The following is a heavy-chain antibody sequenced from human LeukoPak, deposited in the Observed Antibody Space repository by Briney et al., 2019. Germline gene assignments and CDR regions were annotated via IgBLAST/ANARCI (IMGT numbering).Heavy chain of an antibody. Sequence: GGSLRLSCAASGFTFSRHWMYWVRQAPGKGLEWVANIKQDGSAKPYVDSVKGRFTISRDTPKNTLYLQMNSLRVEDTAVYYCAKGLQRTPYYYYGMDVWGQGTTVTVSS. CDR3: AKGLQRTPYYYYGMDV. J-gene: IGHJ6*02. D-gene: IGHD2-2*01. V-gene: IGHV3-7*03. CDR1: GFTFSRHW. CDR2: IKQDGSAK.